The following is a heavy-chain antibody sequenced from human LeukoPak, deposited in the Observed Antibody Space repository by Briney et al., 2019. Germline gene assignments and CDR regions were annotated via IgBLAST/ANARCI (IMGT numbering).Heavy chain of an antibody. CDR1: GGSFSAYY. V-gene: IGHV4-34*01. J-gene: IGHJ2*01. Sequence: SETLSLTCAVYGGSFSAYYWSWIRQPPGKGLQWIGEINHSRSTNYNPSLKSRVTISVDTSKNQFSLKLTSVTAADTAVYYCARVYYSSSYDYWYFDLWGRGTLVTVSS. CDR2: INHSRST. CDR3: ARVYYSSSYDYWYFDL. D-gene: IGHD6-13*01.